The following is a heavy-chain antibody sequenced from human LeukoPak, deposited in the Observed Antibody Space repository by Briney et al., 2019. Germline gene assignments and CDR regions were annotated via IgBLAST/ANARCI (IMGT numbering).Heavy chain of an antibody. V-gene: IGHV3-64*01. CDR2: ISSNGGST. CDR3: AKDVGGGSGSYMFDY. J-gene: IGHJ4*02. D-gene: IGHD3-10*01. CDR1: GFTFSSYA. Sequence: GGSLRLSCAASGFTFSSYAMHWVRQAPGKGLEYVSAISSNGGSTYYANSVKGRFTISRDNSKNTLYLQMNSLRAEDTAVYYCAKDVGGGSGSYMFDYWGQGTLVTVSS.